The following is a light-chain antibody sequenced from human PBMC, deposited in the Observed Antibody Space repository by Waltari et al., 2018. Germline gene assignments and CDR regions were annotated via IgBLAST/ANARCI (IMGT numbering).Light chain of an antibody. J-gene: IGLJ3*02. CDR1: SRDVGGYNY. CDR2: EVN. V-gene: IGLV2-8*01. CDR3: SSYAGSDIWV. Sequence: QSALTQPPSASGSPGQSVAISCTGTSRDVGGYNYVSWYQQHPGKAPKLMIYEVNKRPSGVPDRFSGSKSGNTASLTVSGLQAEDEADYYCSSYAGSDIWVFGGGTRLTVL.